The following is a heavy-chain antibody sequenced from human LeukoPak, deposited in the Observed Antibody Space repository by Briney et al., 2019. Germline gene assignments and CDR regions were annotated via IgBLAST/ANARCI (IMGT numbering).Heavy chain of an antibody. Sequence: SETLSLTCAVYGGSFSGYYWSWIRQPPGKGLEWIGEINHSGSTNYNPSLKSRVTISVDTSKNQFSLKLSSVTAADTAVYYCARGLRYSSSWSNFPFDYWGQGTLVTVSS. J-gene: IGHJ4*02. CDR2: INHSGST. D-gene: IGHD6-13*01. CDR3: ARGLRYSSSWSNFPFDY. CDR1: GGSFSGYY. V-gene: IGHV4-34*01.